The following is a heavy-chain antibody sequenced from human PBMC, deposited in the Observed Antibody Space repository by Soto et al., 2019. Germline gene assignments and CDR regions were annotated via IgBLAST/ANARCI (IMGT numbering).Heavy chain of an antibody. CDR1: GFSISSDW. CDR2: LKKDGSEE. CDR3: AGVSGFLIDY. D-gene: IGHD3-22*01. J-gene: IGHJ4*02. Sequence: PGGSLRLSCAASGFSISSDWMNWVRQAPGKGLEWVAILKKDGSEEFYVDSVKGRFTISRDNAKNSVYLQMNSLRAEDTAVYYCAGVSGFLIDYWGRRTLVTVSS. V-gene: IGHV3-7*03.